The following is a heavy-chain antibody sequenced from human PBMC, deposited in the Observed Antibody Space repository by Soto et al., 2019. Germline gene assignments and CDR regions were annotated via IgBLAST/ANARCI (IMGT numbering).Heavy chain of an antibody. CDR2: IIPIFGTA. D-gene: IGHD3-9*01. V-gene: IGHV1-69*13. J-gene: IGHJ4*02. Sequence: SVKVSCKASGGTFSSYAISWVRQAPGQGLEWMGGIIPIFGTANYAQKFQGRVTITADESTSTAYMELSSLRSEDTAVYYCARGWSYDILTGYSYWGQGTLVTVSS. CDR1: GGTFSSYA. CDR3: ARGWSYDILTGYSY.